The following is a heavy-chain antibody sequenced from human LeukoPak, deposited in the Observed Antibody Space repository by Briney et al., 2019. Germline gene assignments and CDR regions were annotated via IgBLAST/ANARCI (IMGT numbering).Heavy chain of an antibody. CDR1: RFTFSIHG. Sequence: PGGSLRLSRAASRFTFSIHGMLWVRQAPGKGLEWVAYVLSDGSRKYYADSVKGRFAISRDDSKNTLFLQMNSLRPEDTALYYCAKDFNWGWDYWGQGTLVTVSS. J-gene: IGHJ4*02. D-gene: IGHD7-27*01. V-gene: IGHV3-30*02. CDR2: VLSDGSRK. CDR3: AKDFNWGWDY.